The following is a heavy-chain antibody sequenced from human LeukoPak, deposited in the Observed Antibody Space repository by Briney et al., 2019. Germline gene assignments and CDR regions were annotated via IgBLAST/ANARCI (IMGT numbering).Heavy chain of an antibody. Sequence: SETLSLTCAVYGGSFSGYYWSWIRQPPGKGLEWIGEINHSGSTNYNPSLKSRVTISVDTSKNQFSLKLSSVTAADTAVYYCARFSSSWQFDPWGQGTLVTVSS. V-gene: IGHV4-34*01. J-gene: IGHJ5*02. D-gene: IGHD6-13*01. CDR3: ARFSSSWQFDP. CDR1: GGSFSGYY. CDR2: INHSGST.